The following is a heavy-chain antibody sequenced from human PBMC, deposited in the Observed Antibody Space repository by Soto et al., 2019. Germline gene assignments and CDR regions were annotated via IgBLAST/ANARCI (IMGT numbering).Heavy chain of an antibody. CDR1: GGSISDRSSY. V-gene: IGHV4-39*01. CDR3: ARLSIGIRCFDN. J-gene: IGHJ4*02. Sequence: KTSETLSLTCTVSGGSISDRSSYWGWIRQPPGKGLEWIGHMFHSGNTYYNTSLKSRVTISVDTSKNQFSLRLNFVTAADTAVYYCARLSIGIRCFDNWGQGALVTVSS. CDR2: MFHSGNT. D-gene: IGHD6-6*01.